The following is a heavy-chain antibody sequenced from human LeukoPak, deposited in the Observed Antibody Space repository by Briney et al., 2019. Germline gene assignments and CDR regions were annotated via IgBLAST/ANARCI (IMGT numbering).Heavy chain of an antibody. CDR3: ASGTVFGVITPQYFHY. CDR2: VFYGGIT. CDR1: AGSISTPY. D-gene: IGHD3-3*01. Sequence: SETLSLTCTVSAGSISTPYWHWIRQSPGKRLEWIGFVFYGGITNYNPSLKSRVTISLDTSKNQFSLKLTSVTAADTAVYYCASGTVFGVITPQYFHYWGQGTRVTVSS. V-gene: IGHV4-59*11. J-gene: IGHJ4*02.